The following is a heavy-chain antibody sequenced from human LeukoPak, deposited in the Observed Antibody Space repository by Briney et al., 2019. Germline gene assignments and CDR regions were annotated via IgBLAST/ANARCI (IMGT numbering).Heavy chain of an antibody. CDR3: ASGTVFGVITPQYFHY. CDR2: VFYGGIT. CDR1: AGSISTPY. D-gene: IGHD3-3*01. Sequence: SETLSLTCTVSAGSISTPYWHWIRQSPGKRLEWIGFVFYGGITNYNPSLKSRVTISLDTSKNQFSLKLTSVTAADTAVYYCASGTVFGVITPQYFHYWGQGTRVTVSS. V-gene: IGHV4-59*11. J-gene: IGHJ4*02.